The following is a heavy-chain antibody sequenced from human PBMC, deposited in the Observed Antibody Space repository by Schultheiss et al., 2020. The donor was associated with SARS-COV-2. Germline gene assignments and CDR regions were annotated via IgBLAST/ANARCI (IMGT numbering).Heavy chain of an antibody. J-gene: IGHJ4*02. CDR3: ARGGQQWRMNY. CDR1: GFTFTSSA. V-gene: IGHV1-58*01. D-gene: IGHD6-19*01. Sequence: SVKVSCKASGFTFTSSAVQWVRQARGQRLEWIGWIVVGSGNTNYAQKFQGRVTITADESTSTAYMELSSLRSEDTAVYYCARGGQQWRMNYWGQGTLVTVSS. CDR2: IVVGSGNT.